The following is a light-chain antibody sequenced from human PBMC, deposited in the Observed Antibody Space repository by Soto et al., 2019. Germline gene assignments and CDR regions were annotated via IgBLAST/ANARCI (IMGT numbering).Light chain of an antibody. CDR2: GNS. V-gene: IGLV1-40*01. J-gene: IGLJ3*02. CDR1: SSNIGAGYD. Sequence: QSVLTQPPSVSGAPGQRVTISCTGSSSNIGAGYDVHWYQQLPGTAPKLLIFGNSNRPSGIPDRFSGSKSDTSASPAITGLQAEDEADYYCQSYDSSLSGWVFGGGTKLTVL. CDR3: QSYDSSLSGWV.